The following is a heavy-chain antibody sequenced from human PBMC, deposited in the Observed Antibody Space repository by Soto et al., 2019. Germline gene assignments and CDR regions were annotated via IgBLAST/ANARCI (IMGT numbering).Heavy chain of an antibody. J-gene: IGHJ2*01. CDR2: IYASGTT. D-gene: IGHD3-9*01. V-gene: IGHV4-4*07. CDR3: ARHFDVDPSLDHYYFDL. Sequence: PETMSLTCTVSGVSITPYFWSWIRQPAGEAPEWLGHIYASGTTTYNPSLKSRVTMFVSQTQVSLRLTSVTAADTAVYYCARHFDVDPSLDHYYFDLWGRGALVTVSS. CDR1: GVSITPYF.